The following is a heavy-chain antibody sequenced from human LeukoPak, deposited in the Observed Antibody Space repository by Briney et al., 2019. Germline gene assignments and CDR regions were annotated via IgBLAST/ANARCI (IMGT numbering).Heavy chain of an antibody. D-gene: IGHD1-26*01. Sequence: GGSLRLTCLGSGFNFRYFWMSWVRQAPGKGLEWVANINHDGRETYYADSVKGRFIISRDNAKDSLYLQMNSLRAEDTAVYYCARGLLRAGMVGATLGYWGQGTLVTVSS. V-gene: IGHV3-7*04. CDR1: GFNFRYFW. CDR2: INHDGRET. CDR3: ARGLLRAGMVGATLGY. J-gene: IGHJ4*02.